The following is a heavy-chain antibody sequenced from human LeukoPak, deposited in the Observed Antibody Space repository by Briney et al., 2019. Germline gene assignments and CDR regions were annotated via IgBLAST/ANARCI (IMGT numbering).Heavy chain of an antibody. D-gene: IGHD4-17*01. CDR2: IYYSGST. Sequence: SETLSLTCTVSGGSISSGGYYWNWIRQHPGKGLEWIGYIYYSGSTYYNPSLKSRVTISVDTSRNQFSLKLKSVTAADTAVYYCARDSSTVTTRHFDYWGQGALVTVSS. CDR3: ARDSSTVTTRHFDY. CDR1: GGSISSGGYY. J-gene: IGHJ4*02. V-gene: IGHV4-61*08.